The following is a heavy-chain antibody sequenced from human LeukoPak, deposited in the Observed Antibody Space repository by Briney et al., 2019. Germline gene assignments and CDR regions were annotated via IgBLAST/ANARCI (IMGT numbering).Heavy chain of an antibody. Sequence: GGSLRLSCAASGFSFSGHWMNWVRQPPGKGLEWVANIKADGSEKYYVDSVKGRFTISRDNAKNSLFLQMNSLRAEDTAVFFCARGYDSSGYLPSYWGQGTLVTVSS. D-gene: IGHD3-22*01. CDR3: ARGYDSSGYLPSY. V-gene: IGHV3-7*04. J-gene: IGHJ4*02. CDR2: IKADGSEK. CDR1: GFSFSGHW.